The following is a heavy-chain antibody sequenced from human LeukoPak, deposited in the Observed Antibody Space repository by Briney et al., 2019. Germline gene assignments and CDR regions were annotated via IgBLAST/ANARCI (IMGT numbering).Heavy chain of an antibody. CDR2: ISAYNGNT. D-gene: IGHD6-13*01. Sequence: ASVKVSCKASGYTFISYGITWVRQAPGQGLEWMGWISAYNGNTNYAQKFQGRVTMTRDTSISTAYMELSRLRSDDTAVYYCARERPNSSSWYARWFDPWGQGTLVTVSS. V-gene: IGHV1-18*01. CDR3: ARERPNSSSWYARWFDP. CDR1: GYTFISYG. J-gene: IGHJ5*02.